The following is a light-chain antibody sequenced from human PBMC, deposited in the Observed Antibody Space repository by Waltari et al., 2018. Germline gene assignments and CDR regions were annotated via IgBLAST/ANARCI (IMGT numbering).Light chain of an antibody. CDR2: EGS. CDR3: SSYAGSNNFV. CDR1: SSDVGVYTY. V-gene: IGLV2-8*01. J-gene: IGLJ1*01. Sequence: QSALTQPPSASGSPGQSVTISCTGTSSDVGVYTYVSCYQQHPCKAPKLMIYEGSKRPSGVPDRFSGSKSGNTASLTVSGLQAEDEADYYCSSYAGSNNFVFGTGTKVTVL.